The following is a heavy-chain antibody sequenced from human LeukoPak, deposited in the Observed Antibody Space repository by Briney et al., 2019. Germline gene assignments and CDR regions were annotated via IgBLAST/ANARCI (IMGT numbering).Heavy chain of an antibody. CDR1: GYTFTGYY. V-gene: IGHV1-2*04. D-gene: IGHD2-15*01. CDR2: INPNSGGT. J-gene: IGHJ3*02. CDR3: ARGAAVVAAYAFDI. Sequence: ASVNVSCKASGYTFTGYYMHWVRQAPGQGLEWMGWINPNSGGTNYAQKFQGWVTMTRDTSISTAYMELSRLRSDDTAVYYCARGAAVVAAYAFDIWGQGTMVTVSS.